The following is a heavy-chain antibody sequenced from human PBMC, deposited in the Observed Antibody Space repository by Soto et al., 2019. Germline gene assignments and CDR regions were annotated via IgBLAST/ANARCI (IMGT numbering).Heavy chain of an antibody. V-gene: IGHV4-59*01. Sequence: SETLSLTCSVSGGSISSYYWSWIRQPPGKGLEWIAYIYYTGSTNYNPSLKSRVTLSADTSKNQFSLKLISVTAADTAMYYCARVDSSGSYFDYWGQGTLVTVSS. CDR3: ARVDSSGSYFDY. J-gene: IGHJ4*02. D-gene: IGHD3-22*01. CDR1: GGSISSYY. CDR2: IYYTGST.